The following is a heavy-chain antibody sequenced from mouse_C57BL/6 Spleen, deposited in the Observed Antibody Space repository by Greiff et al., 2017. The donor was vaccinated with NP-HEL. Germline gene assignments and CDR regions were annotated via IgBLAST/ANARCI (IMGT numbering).Heavy chain of an antibody. V-gene: IGHV5-17*01. J-gene: IGHJ4*01. Sequence: DVHLVESGGGLVKPGGSLKLSCAASGFTFSDYGMHWVRQAPEKGLEWVAYISSGSSTIYYADTVKGRFTISRDNAKNTLFLQMTSLRSEDTAMYYCARTPYYYGSRYYAMDYWGQGTSVTVSS. CDR2: ISSGSSTI. CDR1: GFTFSDYG. D-gene: IGHD1-1*01. CDR3: ARTPYYYGSRYYAMDY.